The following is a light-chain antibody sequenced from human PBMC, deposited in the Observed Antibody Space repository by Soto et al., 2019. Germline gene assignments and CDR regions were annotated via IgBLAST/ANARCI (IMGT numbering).Light chain of an antibody. V-gene: IGKV1-39*01. Sequence: DIQMTQSPSSLSASVGDRVTITCRASQSISSYLNWYQQKPGKAPKLLIYAASSLQSGVPSRVSGSGSGTDFTLTSSSLQPEDVATYYCQQSYRTPQKVGQGTKLEIK. CDR2: AAS. J-gene: IGKJ2*01. CDR3: QQSYRTPQK. CDR1: QSISSY.